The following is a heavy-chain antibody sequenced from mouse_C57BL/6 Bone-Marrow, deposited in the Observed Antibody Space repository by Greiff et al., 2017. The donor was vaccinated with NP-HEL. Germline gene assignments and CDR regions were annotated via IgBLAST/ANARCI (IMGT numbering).Heavy chain of an antibody. Sequence: VKLMESGPGLVAPSQSLSITCTVSGFSLTSYGVDWVRQSPGKGLEWLGVIWGVGSTNYNSALKSRLSISKDNSKSQVFLKMNSLQTDDTAMYYCASLRLGFAYWGQGTLVTVSA. D-gene: IGHD3-2*02. CDR1: GFSLTSYG. CDR3: ASLRLGFAY. J-gene: IGHJ3*01. V-gene: IGHV2-6*01. CDR2: IWGVGST.